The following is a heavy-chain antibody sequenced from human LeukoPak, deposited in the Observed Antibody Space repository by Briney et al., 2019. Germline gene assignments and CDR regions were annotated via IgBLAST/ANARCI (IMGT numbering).Heavy chain of an antibody. V-gene: IGHV4-59*01. Sequence: SETLSLTCTVSGGSISSYYWSWIRQPPGKGLEWIGYIYYSGSTNYNPSLKSRVTISVDTSKNQFSLKLSSVTAADTAVYYCARYSNYGDYYYYYTDVWGKGTTVTVSS. D-gene: IGHD4-11*01. CDR1: GGSISSYY. CDR2: IYYSGST. J-gene: IGHJ6*03. CDR3: ARYSNYGDYYYYYTDV.